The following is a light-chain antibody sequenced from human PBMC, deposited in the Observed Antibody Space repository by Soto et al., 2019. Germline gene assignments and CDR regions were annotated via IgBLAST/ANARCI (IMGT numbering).Light chain of an antibody. Sequence: QSALIRPRSVSGSPGQSVTISCTGTSSDVGGYNFVSWYQQHPGKVPRLMIYDVSKRPSGVPDRFSGSKSGNTASLTISGLLLEDEADYYCCSYAGRDTLGMFGGGTKLTVL. CDR2: DVS. CDR3: CSYAGRDTLGM. V-gene: IGLV2-11*01. J-gene: IGLJ3*02. CDR1: SSDVGGYNF.